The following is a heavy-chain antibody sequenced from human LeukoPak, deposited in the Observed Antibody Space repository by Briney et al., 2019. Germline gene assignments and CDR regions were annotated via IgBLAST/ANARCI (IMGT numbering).Heavy chain of an antibody. J-gene: IGHJ4*02. CDR2: ISSSSSYI. CDR3: ARASSGYEDGFDY. V-gene: IGHV3-21*01. CDR1: GFTFSRYS. Sequence: GGSLRLSCAASGFTFSRYSINWVRQAPGKGLEWVSSISSSSSYIYYADSVKGRFTISRDNAKNSLYLHMNSLRAEDTAVYYCARASSGYEDGFDYWGQGTLVAVSS. D-gene: IGHD5-12*01.